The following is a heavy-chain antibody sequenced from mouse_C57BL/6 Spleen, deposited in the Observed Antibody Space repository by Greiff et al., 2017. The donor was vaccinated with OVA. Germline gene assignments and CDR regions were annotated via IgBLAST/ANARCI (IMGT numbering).Heavy chain of an antibody. CDR1: GYTFTGYW. Sequence: QVQLQQSGAELMKPGASVKLSCKATGYTFTGYWIEWVKQRPGHGLEWIGEILPGSGSTNYNEKVKGKGTFTADTSSNTAYMQLSSLTTEDSAIYSCARKEGGSYYGSSFSFDYWGQGTTLTVSS. CDR3: ARKEGGSYYGSSFSFDY. J-gene: IGHJ2*01. V-gene: IGHV1-9*01. D-gene: IGHD1-1*01. CDR2: ILPGSGST.